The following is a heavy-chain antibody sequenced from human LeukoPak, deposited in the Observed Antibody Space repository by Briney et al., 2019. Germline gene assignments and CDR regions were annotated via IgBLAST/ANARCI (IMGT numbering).Heavy chain of an antibody. CDR3: ARCKGGSRIVVVPAARGWFDP. D-gene: IGHD2-2*01. Sequence: SETLSLTCTVSGGSISSSSYYWGWIRQPPGKGLEWIGSIYYSGSTYYNPPLKSRVTISVDTSKNQFSLKLSSVTAADTAVYYCARCKGGSRIVVVPAARGWFDPWGQGTLVTVSS. V-gene: IGHV4-39*01. CDR1: GGSISSSSYY. CDR2: IYYSGST. J-gene: IGHJ5*02.